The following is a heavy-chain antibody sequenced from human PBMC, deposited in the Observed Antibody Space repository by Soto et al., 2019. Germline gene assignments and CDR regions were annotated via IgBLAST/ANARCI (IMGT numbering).Heavy chain of an antibody. CDR2: ISAYDGYT. D-gene: IGHD3-10*01. CDR1: GYTFTSYG. Sequence: ASVKVSCKASGYTFTSYGINWVRQAPGQGLEWLGWISAYDGYTNYAQKLQGRVTMTTDTSTSTAYMELRSLRSDDTAVYYCARGLLLWFGEQQSVGAFDIWGQGTMVTVSS. CDR3: ARGLLLWFGEQQSVGAFDI. V-gene: IGHV1-18*01. J-gene: IGHJ3*02.